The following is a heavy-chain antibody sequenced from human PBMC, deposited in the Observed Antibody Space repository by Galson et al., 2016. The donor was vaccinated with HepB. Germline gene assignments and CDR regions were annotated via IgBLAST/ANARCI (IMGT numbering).Heavy chain of an antibody. CDR3: ARDKSGAGGTDH. CDR2: IYYSGTT. V-gene: IGHV4-31*03. Sequence: TLSLTCTVSGGSITYGGYFWSWFRQHPGKGLEWIGYIYYSGTTYYNPSLKNRVTISLDTSKNQFSLRLSSVTAADTAVYYCARDKSGAGGTDHWGQGTLVAVSS. CDR1: GGSITYGGYF. D-gene: IGHD1-26*01. J-gene: IGHJ4*02.